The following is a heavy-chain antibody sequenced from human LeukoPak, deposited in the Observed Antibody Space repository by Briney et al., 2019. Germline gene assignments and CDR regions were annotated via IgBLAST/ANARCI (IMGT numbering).Heavy chain of an antibody. CDR3: ARGGEIEVVTATLDY. Sequence: ASVKVSCKASGYTFTSYGISWVRQAPGQGLEWMGWISAYNGNTNYAQKLQGRVTMTTDTSTSTAYMELRSLRSDDTAVYYCARGGEIEVVTATLDYWGQGTLVTVSS. CDR2: ISAYNGNT. V-gene: IGHV1-18*01. J-gene: IGHJ4*02. CDR1: GYTFTSYG. D-gene: IGHD2-21*02.